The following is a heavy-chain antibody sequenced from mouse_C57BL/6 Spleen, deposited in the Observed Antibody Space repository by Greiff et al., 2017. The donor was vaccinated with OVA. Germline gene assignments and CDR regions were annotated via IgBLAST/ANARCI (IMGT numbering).Heavy chain of an antibody. CDR3: ARRGDSNYGYAMDY. J-gene: IGHJ4*01. CDR2: IWSGGST. CDR1: GFSLTSYG. D-gene: IGHD2-5*01. V-gene: IGHV2-2*01. Sequence: VKLMESGPGLVQPSQSLSITCTVSGFSLTSYGVHWVRQSPGQGLEWLGVIWSGGSTDYNAAFISRLSISKDNSKSQVFFKMNSLQADDTAIYYCARRGDSNYGYAMDYWGQGTSVTVSS.